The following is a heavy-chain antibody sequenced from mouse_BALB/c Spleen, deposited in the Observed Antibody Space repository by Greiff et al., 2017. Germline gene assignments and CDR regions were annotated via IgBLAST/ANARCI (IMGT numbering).Heavy chain of an antibody. V-gene: IGHV5-6-3*01. J-gene: IGHJ4*01. CDR3: ARERFYYAMDY. Sequence: EVKLVESGGGLVQPGGSLKLSCAASGFTFSSYGMSWVRQTPDKRLELVATINSNGGSTYYPDSVKGRFTISRDNAKNTLYLQMSSLKSEDTAMYYCARERFYYAMDYWGQGTSVTVSS. CDR2: INSNGGST. CDR1: GFTFSSYG.